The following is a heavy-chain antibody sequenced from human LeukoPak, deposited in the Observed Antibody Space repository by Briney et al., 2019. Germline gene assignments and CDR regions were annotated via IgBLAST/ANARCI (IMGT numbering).Heavy chain of an antibody. V-gene: IGHV4-34*01. CDR2: INHSGST. CDR1: GGSFSGYY. CDR3: ARSVYSSGWYDY. J-gene: IGHJ4*02. D-gene: IGHD6-19*01. Sequence: SETLSHTCAVYGGSFSGYYWSWIRQPPGKGLEWIGEINHSGSTNYNPSLKSRVTISVDTSKNQFSLKLSSVTAADTAVYYCARSVYSSGWYDYWGQGTLVTVSS.